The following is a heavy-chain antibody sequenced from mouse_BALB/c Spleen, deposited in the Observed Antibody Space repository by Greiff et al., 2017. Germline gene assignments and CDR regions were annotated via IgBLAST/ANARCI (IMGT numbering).Heavy chain of an antibody. D-gene: IGHD2-4*01. J-gene: IGHJ1*01. V-gene: IGHV5-6-4*01. CDR1: GFTFSSYT. Sequence: DVMLVESGGGLVKPGGSLKLSCAASGFTFSSYTMSWVRQTPEKRLEWVATISSGGRYTYYPDSVKGRFPISRDNSKNTLYLQMSSLKSEDTAMYSCTRGENDYDGDWYCDVWGAGTTVTVSS. CDR3: TRGENDYDGDWYCDV. CDR2: ISSGGRYT.